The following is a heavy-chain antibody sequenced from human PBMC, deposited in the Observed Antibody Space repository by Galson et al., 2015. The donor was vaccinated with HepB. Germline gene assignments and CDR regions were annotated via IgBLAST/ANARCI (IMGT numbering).Heavy chain of an antibody. J-gene: IGHJ5*02. V-gene: IGHV1-58*01. CDR3: AAGYGDYEERLIDWVDP. CDR2: IVVGSGKT. D-gene: IGHD4-17*01. Sequence: SVKVSCKAFGFTFSSSAVQWVRQARGQRLEWIGWIVVGSGKTNYAQKFQERLSITRDMSTRTAYMELSSLKSEDTAVYYCAAGYGDYEERLIDWVDPWGQGTLVIVSS. CDR1: GFTFSSSA.